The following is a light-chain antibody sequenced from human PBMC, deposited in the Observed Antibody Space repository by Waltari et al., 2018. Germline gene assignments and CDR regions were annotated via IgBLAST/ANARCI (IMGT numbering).Light chain of an antibody. CDR1: ANISKY. V-gene: IGKV3-20*01. Sequence: EIVLTQSPRTLSVSPGERATLSCRASANISKYLTWYQQKPGQAPRLLIYAASTRATGIPDRFSGSGFGTDFSLTISSLEPEDFAVYYCQHYVRLPVTFGQGTKVEIK. CDR2: AAS. J-gene: IGKJ1*01. CDR3: QHYVRLPVT.